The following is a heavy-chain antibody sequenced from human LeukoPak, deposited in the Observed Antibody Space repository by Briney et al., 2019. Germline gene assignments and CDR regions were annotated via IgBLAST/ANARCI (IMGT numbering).Heavy chain of an antibody. D-gene: IGHD2-2*01. CDR3: TRGAGTSWFDY. CDR2: MNPNSGVT. CDR1: GYTFTVNY. Sequence: GASVKVSCKPSGYTFTVNYLHWVRQAPGQGLEWVGWMNPNSGVTGYAQNFQGRVTMTRDTSISTAYMELSSLTSDDTVVYYCTRGAGTSWFDYWGQGSLVTVSS. V-gene: IGHV1-2*02. J-gene: IGHJ4*02.